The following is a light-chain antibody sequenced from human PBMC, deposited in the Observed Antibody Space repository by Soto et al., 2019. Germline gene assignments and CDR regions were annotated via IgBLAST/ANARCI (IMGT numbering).Light chain of an antibody. CDR1: QSLAHSDGIAY. CDR3: MQGTHWPIT. V-gene: IGKV2-30*02. CDR2: KVS. Sequence: DVVMTQSPLSLPVTLGQPASISCRSNQSLAHSDGIAYFSWFQQRPGRSPRRLIYKVSNRDSGVPARFSGSGSGTDVALKISRVEAEDVGVYYCMQGTHWPITFGQGTRLEIK. J-gene: IGKJ5*01.